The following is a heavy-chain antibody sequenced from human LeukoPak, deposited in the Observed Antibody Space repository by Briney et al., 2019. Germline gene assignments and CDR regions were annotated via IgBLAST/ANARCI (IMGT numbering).Heavy chain of an antibody. Sequence: ASVKVSCKASGYTFTSYGISWVRQAPGQGLEWMGWISAYNGNTNYAQKLHGRVTMTTDTSTSTAYMELRSLRSDDTAVYYCARGDPVVGATVFDYWGQGTLVTVSS. CDR3: ARGDPVVGATVFDY. D-gene: IGHD1-26*01. J-gene: IGHJ4*02. V-gene: IGHV1-18*01. CDR2: ISAYNGNT. CDR1: GYTFTSYG.